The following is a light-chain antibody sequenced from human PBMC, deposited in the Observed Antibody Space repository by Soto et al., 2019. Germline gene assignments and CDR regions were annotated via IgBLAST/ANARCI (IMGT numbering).Light chain of an antibody. J-gene: IGKJ4*01. V-gene: IGKV3-15*01. CDR3: QHYVNWPLT. Sequence: EIVMTQSPATLSVSPGAGATLYCRASQGIGDPLAWYPQKPGQSPRPLVYDTSIRATGVPARFSGSRSGAGFTLTISSLQSEDFALYYCQHYVNWPLTFGGGTKVDIK. CDR2: DTS. CDR1: QGIGDP.